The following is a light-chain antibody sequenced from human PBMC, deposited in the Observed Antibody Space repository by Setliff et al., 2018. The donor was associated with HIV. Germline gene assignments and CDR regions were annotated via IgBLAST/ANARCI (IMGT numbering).Light chain of an antibody. CDR2: EVT. CDR3: GSYAGSKSYV. CDR1: SSDVGVYNY. V-gene: IGLV2-8*01. J-gene: IGLJ1*01. Sequence: QSALTQPPSASGSPGQSVTISCTGASSDVGVYNYVSWFQQHPGKAPKLMIYEVTKRPSGVPDRFSGSKSGNTASLTVSGLQAEDEADYYCGSYAGSKSYVFGTGTKVT.